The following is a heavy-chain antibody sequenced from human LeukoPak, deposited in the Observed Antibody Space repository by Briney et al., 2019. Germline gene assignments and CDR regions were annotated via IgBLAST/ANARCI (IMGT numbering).Heavy chain of an antibody. CDR2: ISSSSTTI. Sequence: GGSLRLFCAASGFTFSDYSMNWLRRAPGKGLEGVSYISSSSTTIFYADSVKGRFTISRDNAKNSLFLQMNGLRDEDTALYYCARERVIAAAGDGFDSWGQGTLVTVSS. CDR1: GFTFSDYS. J-gene: IGHJ4*02. D-gene: IGHD2-21*01. V-gene: IGHV3-48*02. CDR3: ARERVIAAAGDGFDS.